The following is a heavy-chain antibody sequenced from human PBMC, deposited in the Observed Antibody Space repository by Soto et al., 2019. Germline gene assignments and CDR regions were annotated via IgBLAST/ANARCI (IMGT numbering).Heavy chain of an antibody. CDR2: IRSKAYGGTT. V-gene: IGHV3-49*03. D-gene: IGHD5-18*01. J-gene: IGHJ4*02. Sequence: GGSLRHSCTDSGFTFGSYAMCWMRQAPGKGLEWVGFIRSKAYGGTTEYAASVKGRFTTSRDDSKSIAYLQMNSLKTEDTAVYYCTREDVDTAIKFDYWGQGTLVTVS. CDR1: GFTFGSYA. CDR3: TREDVDTAIKFDY.